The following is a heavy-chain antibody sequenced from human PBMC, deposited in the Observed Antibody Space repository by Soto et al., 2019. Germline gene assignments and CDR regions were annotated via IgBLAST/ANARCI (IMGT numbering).Heavy chain of an antibody. Sequence: GGSLRLSCAASGFTFSSYAMHWVRQAPGKGLEWVAVIPYDGSNKYYADSVKGRFTISRDNSKNTLYLQMNSLRAEDTAVYFCARPGFDAFDIWGQGTMVTVSS. J-gene: IGHJ3*02. CDR3: ARPGFDAFDI. CDR2: IPYDGSNK. CDR1: GFTFSSYA. V-gene: IGHV3-30-3*01.